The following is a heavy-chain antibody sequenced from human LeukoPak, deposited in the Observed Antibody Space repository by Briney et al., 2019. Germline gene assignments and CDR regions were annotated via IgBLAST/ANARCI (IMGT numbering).Heavy chain of an antibody. D-gene: IGHD1-26*01. CDR3: ARDSYSGSLGY. V-gene: IGHV3-13*01. CDR1: GFTFSSYD. Sequence: GGSLRLPCAASGFTFSSYDMHWVSQATGEGLEWVSAIGTAGDTYYPGSVKGRFTISRENAKNSLYLQMNSLRAGDTAVYYCARDSYSGSLGYWGQGTLVTVSS. J-gene: IGHJ4*02. CDR2: IGTAGDT.